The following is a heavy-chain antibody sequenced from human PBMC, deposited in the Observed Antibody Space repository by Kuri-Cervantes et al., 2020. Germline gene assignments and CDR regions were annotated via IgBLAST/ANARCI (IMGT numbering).Heavy chain of an antibody. J-gene: IGHJ4*02. Sequence: LTCAASGFTFSSYGMPWVRQAPGKVLEWVAVISYDGSNKYYADSVKGRFTIPRDNSMNTLYLQMNNLRAEDTAVYYCAREGSGWFDYWGQGTLVTVSS. CDR2: ISYDGSNK. CDR1: GFTFSSYG. D-gene: IGHD6-19*01. V-gene: IGHV3-30*03. CDR3: AREGSGWFDY.